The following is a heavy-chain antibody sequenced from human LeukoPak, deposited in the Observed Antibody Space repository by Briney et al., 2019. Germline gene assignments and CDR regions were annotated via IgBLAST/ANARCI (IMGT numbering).Heavy chain of an antibody. Sequence: GGSLRLSCAASGFTVSSNYMSWVRQAPGKGLKWVSVFYSGGSTYYADSVKGRFTISRDNSKNTLYLQMNSLRAEDTAVYYCAGGSTYYYYYGMDVWGQGTTVTVSS. CDR3: AGGSTYYYYYGMDV. CDR2: FYSGGST. V-gene: IGHV3-66*01. D-gene: IGHD3-10*01. J-gene: IGHJ6*02. CDR1: GFTVSSNY.